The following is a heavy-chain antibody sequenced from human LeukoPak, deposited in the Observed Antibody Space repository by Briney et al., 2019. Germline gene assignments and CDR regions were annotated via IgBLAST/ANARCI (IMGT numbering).Heavy chain of an antibody. V-gene: IGHV3-21*01. D-gene: IGHD1-14*01. J-gene: IGHJ3*02. CDR3: ARDPTGTWHAFDI. CDR1: GFIFSSYS. Sequence: GGSLRLSCAASGFIFSSYSMYWVRQAPGKGLEWVSSISSSSSYIYYADSVKGRFTISRDNAKNSLYLQMNSLTGDDTALYYCARDPTGTWHAFDIWGQGTMVTVSS. CDR2: ISSSSSYI.